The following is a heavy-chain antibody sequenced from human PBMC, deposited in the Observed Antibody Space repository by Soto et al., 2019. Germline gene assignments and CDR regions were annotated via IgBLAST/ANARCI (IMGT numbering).Heavy chain of an antibody. V-gene: IGHV4-30-2*01. D-gene: IGHD1-26*01. Sequence: QLQLQESGSGLVKPSQTLSLTCAVSGGSISSGGYSWSWIRQPPGKGLEWIGYIYHSGSTYYNPSLXGXVXIXXDRSKNHFSLKLSSVTAADTAVYSCAAGGGLPRYYWGQGTLVTVSS. CDR3: AAGGGLPRYY. J-gene: IGHJ4*02. CDR1: GGSISSGGYS. CDR2: IYHSGST.